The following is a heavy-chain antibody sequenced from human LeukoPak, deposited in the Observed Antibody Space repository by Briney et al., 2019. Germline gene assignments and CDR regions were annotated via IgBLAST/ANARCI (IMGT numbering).Heavy chain of an antibody. CDR1: GYTLTGYY. D-gene: IGHD6-13*01. J-gene: IGHJ3*02. Sequence: ASVRVSCKASGYTLTGYYMHWVRQAPGQGLQWMGWINPNSGGTNFAQNFQGRVTMTSDTSINTAYMELTRLRYGDTAVYYCARTTGYTSSWSDGLDMWGQRTRVTVSS. CDR2: INPNSGGT. CDR3: ARTTGYTSSWSDGLDM. V-gene: IGHV1-2*02.